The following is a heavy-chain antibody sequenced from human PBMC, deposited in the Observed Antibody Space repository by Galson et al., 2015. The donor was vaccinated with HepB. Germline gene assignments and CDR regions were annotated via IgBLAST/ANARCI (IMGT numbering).Heavy chain of an antibody. CDR2: IWYDGSNK. CDR3: ARDLGGHDYGDYYGAFDI. V-gene: IGHV3-33*01. J-gene: IGHJ3*02. CDR1: GFTFSSYG. Sequence: SLRLSCAASGFTFSSYGMHWVRQAPGKGLEWVAVIWYDGSNKYYADSVKGRFTISRDNSKNTLYLQMNSLRAEDTAVYYCARDLGGHDYGDYYGAFDIWGQGTMVTVSS. D-gene: IGHD4-17*01.